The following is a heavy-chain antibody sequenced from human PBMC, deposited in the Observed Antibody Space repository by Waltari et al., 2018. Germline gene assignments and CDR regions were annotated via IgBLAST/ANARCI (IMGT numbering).Heavy chain of an antibody. D-gene: IGHD3-10*01. V-gene: IGHV3-30*01. Sequence: QVQLVESGGGVVQPGRSLRLSCAASGFTFSSYAMHWVRQAPGKGLEWVAVISHDGNNKYYADSVKGRFTISRDNSKNTLYLQMNSLRADDTAVYYCARVIGSGSYHYFDYWGQGTLVTVSS. J-gene: IGHJ4*02. CDR2: ISHDGNNK. CDR1: GFTFSSYA. CDR3: ARVIGSGSYHYFDY.